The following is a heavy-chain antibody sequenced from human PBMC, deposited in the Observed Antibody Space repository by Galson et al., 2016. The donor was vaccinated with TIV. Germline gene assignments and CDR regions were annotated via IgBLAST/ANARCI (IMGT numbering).Heavy chain of an antibody. V-gene: IGHV3-7*03. CDR2: INQDGTEK. Sequence: SLRLSCAASGFNFSNYSMDWVRQAPGKGLEWVANINQDGTEKYHVDSVKGRFTTSRDNAKNSVYLQMNSLRADDTAVYYCTRGSPFGAYWGQGTLVTVSS. D-gene: IGHD1-26*01. CDR1: GFNFSNYS. CDR3: TRGSPFGAY. J-gene: IGHJ4*02.